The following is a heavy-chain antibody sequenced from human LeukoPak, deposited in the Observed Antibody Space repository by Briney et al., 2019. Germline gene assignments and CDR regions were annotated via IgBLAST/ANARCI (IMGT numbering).Heavy chain of an antibody. CDR3: ARDSLSGDAFDI. Sequence: SVKVSCKASGGTFSSYAISWVRQAPGQGLEWMGRIIPIFGTANYAQKFQGRVTITTDESTSTAYMELSSLRSDDTAVYYCARDSLSGDAFDIWGQGTMVTVSS. J-gene: IGHJ3*02. D-gene: IGHD3-3*02. V-gene: IGHV1-69*05. CDR2: IIPIFGTA. CDR1: GGTFSSYA.